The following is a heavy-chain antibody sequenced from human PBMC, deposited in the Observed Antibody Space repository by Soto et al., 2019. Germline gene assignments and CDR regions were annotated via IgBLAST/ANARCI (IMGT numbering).Heavy chain of an antibody. CDR3: ARDQGGMDV. Sequence: QVQLVESGGGVVQPGRSLRLSCAASGFTFSSYAMHWVRQAPGKGLEWVAVISYDGSNKYYADSVKGRFTIYRDNSKNTLYLQMNSLRAEDTAVYYCARDQGGMDVWGQGTTVTVSS. V-gene: IGHV3-30-3*01. CDR2: ISYDGSNK. CDR1: GFTFSSYA. J-gene: IGHJ6*02.